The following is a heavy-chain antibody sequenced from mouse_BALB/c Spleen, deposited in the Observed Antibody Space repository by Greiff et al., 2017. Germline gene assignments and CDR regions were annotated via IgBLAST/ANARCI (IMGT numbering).Heavy chain of an antibody. Sequence: VQLKESGGGLVQPGGSRKLSCAASGFTFSSFGMHWVRQAPEKGLEWVAYISSGSSTIYYADTVKGRFTISRDNPKNTLFLQMTSLRSEDTAMYYCARRGYDYGWFAYWGQGTLVTVSA. J-gene: IGHJ3*01. V-gene: IGHV5-17*02. CDR2: ISSGSSTI. CDR3: ARRGYDYGWFAY. D-gene: IGHD2-4*01. CDR1: GFTFSSFG.